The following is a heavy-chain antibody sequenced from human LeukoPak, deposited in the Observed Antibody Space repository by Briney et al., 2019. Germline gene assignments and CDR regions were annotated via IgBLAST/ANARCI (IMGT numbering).Heavy chain of an antibody. CDR2: IYYSGST. CDR1: GGSISSSSYY. CDR3: ARSVHISAPFDV. D-gene: IGHD2-21*01. J-gene: IGHJ4*02. Sequence: PSETLSLTCTVSGGSISSSSYYWGWIRQPPGKGLEWIGNIYYSGSTYYNPSLKSRVTISVDTSKNQSSLKLNSVTAADTAVYYCARSVHISAPFDVWGQGTLVTVSS. V-gene: IGHV4-39*01.